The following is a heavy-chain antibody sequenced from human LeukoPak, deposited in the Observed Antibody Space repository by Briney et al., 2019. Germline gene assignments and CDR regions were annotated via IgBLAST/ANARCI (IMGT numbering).Heavy chain of an antibody. CDR3: AKDFFGELLYYFDY. CDR1: GFTFDDYA. CDR2: ISWNSGTI. V-gene: IGHV3-9*03. D-gene: IGHD3-16*01. Sequence: GGSLRLSCAASGFTFDDYAMHWVRQAPGKGLEWVSGISWNSGTIDYADSAKGRFTISRDNAKNSLYLQMNSLRAEDMALYYCAKDFFGELLYYFDYWGQGTLVTVSS. J-gene: IGHJ4*02.